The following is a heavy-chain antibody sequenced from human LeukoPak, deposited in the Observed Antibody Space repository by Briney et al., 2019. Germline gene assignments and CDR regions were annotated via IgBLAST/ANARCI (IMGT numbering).Heavy chain of an antibody. J-gene: IGHJ6*02. CDR2: TYYRSKWYN. D-gene: IGHD3-3*01. Sequence: SQTLSLTCAISGNSVSSNSAAWNWIRQSPSRGLEWLGRTYYRSKWYNDYAVSVKSRLTINPDTSKNQFSLRLNSVTPEDTAVYYCARQYYDFWSGYRGYYYYYGMDVWGQGTTVTVSS. CDR1: GNSVSSNSAA. CDR3: ARQYYDFWSGYRGYYYYYGMDV. V-gene: IGHV6-1*01.